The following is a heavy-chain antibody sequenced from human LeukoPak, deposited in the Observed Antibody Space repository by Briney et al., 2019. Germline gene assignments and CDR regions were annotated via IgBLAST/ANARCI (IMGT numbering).Heavy chain of an antibody. CDR3: ARGLVGAAFDY. J-gene: IGHJ4*02. V-gene: IGHV3-21*01. CDR1: GFTFNAYT. CDR2: MSSSRDYV. Sequence: GGSLILSCGASGFTFNAYTMHWVRQVPGKGLEWVSSMSSSRDYVFYADSVKGRFTIFRDNANQSLDLEMSSLRGEDTAIYYCARGLVGAAFDYWGRGTLVTVSS. D-gene: IGHD1-26*01.